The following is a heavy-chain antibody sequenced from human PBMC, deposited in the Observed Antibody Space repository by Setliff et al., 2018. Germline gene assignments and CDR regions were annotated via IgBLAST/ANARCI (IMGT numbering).Heavy chain of an antibody. CDR3: ASDIHNDYDYFDY. CDR2: VRSRINNFAT. D-gene: IGHD4-17*01. CDR1: GFTFSRSA. J-gene: IGHJ4*02. V-gene: IGHV3-73*01. Sequence: PGGSLRLSCAASGFTFSRSAIHWVRQASGKGLEWVGRVRSRINNFATAYDASVKGRFIISRDDSKNTAYLQMNSPKTEDTAVYYCASDIHNDYDYFDYWGQGIQVTVSS.